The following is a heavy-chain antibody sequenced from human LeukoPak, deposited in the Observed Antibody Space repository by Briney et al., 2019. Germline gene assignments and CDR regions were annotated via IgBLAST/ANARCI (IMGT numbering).Heavy chain of an antibody. CDR3: ARGVVIAPQTFDY. V-gene: IGHV4-39*07. D-gene: IGHD2-21*01. Sequence: SETLSLTCTVSGGSIFSSNSYWGWIRQPPGKGLEWIGSIYYSGNTYYNASLKSRVTISVDTSKNQFSLKLSSVTAADTAVYYCARGVVIAPQTFDYWGQGTLVTVSS. CDR1: GGSIFSSNSY. J-gene: IGHJ4*02. CDR2: IYYSGNT.